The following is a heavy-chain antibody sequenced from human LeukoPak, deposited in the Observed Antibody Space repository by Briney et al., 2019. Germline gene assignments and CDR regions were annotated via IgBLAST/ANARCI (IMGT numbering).Heavy chain of an antibody. Sequence: KTSETLSLTCAVYGGSFSGYYWSWIRQPPGKGLEWIGKINHSGSTNYNPSLKSRVTISVDTSKNQFSLKLSSVTAADTAVYYCASRGGYSYGYRGYYYGMDVWGQGTTVTVSS. D-gene: IGHD5-18*01. CDR2: INHSGST. J-gene: IGHJ6*02. V-gene: IGHV4-34*01. CDR1: GGSFSGYY. CDR3: ASRGGYSYGYRGYYYGMDV.